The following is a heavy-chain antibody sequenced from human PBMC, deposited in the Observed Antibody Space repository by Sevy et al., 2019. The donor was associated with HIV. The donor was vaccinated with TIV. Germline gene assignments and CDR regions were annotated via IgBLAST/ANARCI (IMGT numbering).Heavy chain of an antibody. CDR2: IYSSGTV. J-gene: IGHJ4*02. CDR3: ARGTTVTPFDY. Sequence: SETLSLTCSVSGGSITNDYWSWIRQPAGKGLEWIGRIYSSGTVHHNPSLKSRVTLSVDTSKDEFFLKMTSVTAADTAVYYCARGTTVTPFDYWGQGTLVTVSS. V-gene: IGHV4-4*07. D-gene: IGHD4-17*01. CDR1: GGSITNDY.